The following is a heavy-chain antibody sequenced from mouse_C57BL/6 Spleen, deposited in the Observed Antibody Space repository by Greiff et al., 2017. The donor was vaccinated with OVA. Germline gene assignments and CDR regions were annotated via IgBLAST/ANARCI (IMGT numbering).Heavy chain of an antibody. J-gene: IGHJ4*01. CDR2: ISDGGSYT. V-gene: IGHV5-4*01. D-gene: IGHD3-2*02. Sequence: EVKVEESGGGLVKPGGSLKLSCAASGFTFSSYAMSWVRQTPEKRLEWVATISDGGSYTYYPDNVKGRFTISRDNAKNNLYLQMSHLKSEDTAMYYCARDREDSSGYFYAMDYWGQGTSVTVSS. CDR1: GFTFSSYA. CDR3: ARDREDSSGYFYAMDY.